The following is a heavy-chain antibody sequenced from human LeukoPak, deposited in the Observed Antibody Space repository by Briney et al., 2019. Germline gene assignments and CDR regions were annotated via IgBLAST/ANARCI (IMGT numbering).Heavy chain of an antibody. V-gene: IGHV4-59*08. CDR2: IYYSGST. CDR3: ARGRFYYDSSGYPSYYFDY. D-gene: IGHD3-22*01. Sequence: SETLSLTCTVSGGSISSYYWSWIRQPPGKGLEWIGYIYYSGSTNYNPSLKGRVTISVDTSKNQFSLKLSSVTAADTAVYYCARGRFYYDSSGYPSYYFDYWGQGTLVTVSS. J-gene: IGHJ4*02. CDR1: GGSISSYY.